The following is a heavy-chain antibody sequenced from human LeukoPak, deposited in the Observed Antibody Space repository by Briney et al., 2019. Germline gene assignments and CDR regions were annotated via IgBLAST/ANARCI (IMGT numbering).Heavy chain of an antibody. D-gene: IGHD1-14*01. CDR1: GFTFSSHL. CDR3: VRKFATGD. CDR2: AKSDGTAT. J-gene: IGHJ4*02. V-gene: IGHV3-74*01. Sequence: GGSLRLSCAASGFTFSSHLMHWVRQAQGTGLVWVSSAKSDGTATNYADSVKGRFTISRDNAKNTLYLQMNSLRVEDTAVYYCVRKFATGDWGQGTLVTVSS.